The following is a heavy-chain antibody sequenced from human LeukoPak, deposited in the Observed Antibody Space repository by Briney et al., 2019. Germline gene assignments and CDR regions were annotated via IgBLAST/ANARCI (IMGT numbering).Heavy chain of an antibody. CDR2: INRGGST. V-gene: IGHV4-34*01. D-gene: IGHD3-10*01. Sequence: SETLSLTCAVYSGSFSGYYWSWIRQPPGKGLEWIGEINRGGSTNYNPSLKSRVTISVDTSKNQLSLKLTSVTAADTAVYYCARGYGSGSYYNYWGQGTLVTVSS. CDR3: ARGYGSGSYYNY. CDR1: SGSFSGYY. J-gene: IGHJ4*02.